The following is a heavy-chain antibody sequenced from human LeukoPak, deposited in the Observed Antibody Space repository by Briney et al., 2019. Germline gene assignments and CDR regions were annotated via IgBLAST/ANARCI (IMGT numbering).Heavy chain of an antibody. V-gene: IGHV2-70*11. CDR3: ARTAGGNSYFYYMDV. D-gene: IGHD4-23*01. J-gene: IGHJ6*03. CDR2: IDWDDDK. CDR1: GFSLSTSGMC. Sequence: RESGPALVKPTQTLTLTCTFSGFSLSTSGMCVSWIRQPPGKALGWLARIDWDDDKYYSTYLKTRLTISKDTSKNQVVLTMTNVNPEDTATYYCARTAGGNSYFYYMDVWGKGTTVTVSS.